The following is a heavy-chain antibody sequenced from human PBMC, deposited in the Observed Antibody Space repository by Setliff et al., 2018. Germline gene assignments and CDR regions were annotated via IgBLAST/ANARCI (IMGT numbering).Heavy chain of an antibody. Sequence: SETLSLTCNVSGGSISGYYWSWIRQPPGKGLEWIGNIYSSGSTKYNPSLRSRVTISVDTVKNQFSLRLSSLTAADTAVYYCARAPDSGTYYNLYPYYNDVWGKGTTVTVSS. CDR3: ARAPDSGTYYNLYPYYNDV. CDR2: IYSSGST. CDR1: GGSISGYY. D-gene: IGHD1-26*01. J-gene: IGHJ6*03. V-gene: IGHV4-59*08.